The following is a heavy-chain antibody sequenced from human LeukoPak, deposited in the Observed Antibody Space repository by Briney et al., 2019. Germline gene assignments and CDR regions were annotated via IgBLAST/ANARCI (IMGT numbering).Heavy chain of an antibody. J-gene: IGHJ3*02. CDR1: SLSITSHY. CDR3: ARDRKDCSSTSCYSTPAFDI. D-gene: IGHD2-2*01. Sequence: SEILSFTSPNPSLSITSHYWTSIPHPSGKRLNYIRRIYTSVSTNYNPSLNSRVTMSVDTSKNQFSLKLSSVTAADTAVYYRARDRKDCSSTSCYSTPAFDISGQGTMVTVSS. CDR2: IYTSVST. V-gene: IGHV4-4*07.